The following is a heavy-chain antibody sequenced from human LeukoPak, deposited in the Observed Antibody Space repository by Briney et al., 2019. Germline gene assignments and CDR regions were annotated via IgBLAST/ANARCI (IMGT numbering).Heavy chain of an antibody. Sequence: SETLSLTCTVSGGSISSSSYYWGWIRQPPGKGLEWIGSIYYSGSTYYNPSLKSRVTISVDTSKNQFSLKLSSVTAADTAVYYCARAAFSSSWYRSYFDYWGQGTLVTVSS. V-gene: IGHV4-39*07. CDR1: GGSISSSSYY. D-gene: IGHD6-13*01. CDR2: IYYSGST. CDR3: ARAAFSSSWYRSYFDY. J-gene: IGHJ4*02.